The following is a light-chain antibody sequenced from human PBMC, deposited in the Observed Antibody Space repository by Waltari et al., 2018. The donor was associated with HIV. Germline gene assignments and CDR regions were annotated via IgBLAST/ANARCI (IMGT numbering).Light chain of an antibody. Sequence: DVVMTQSPLSLPVTPGEPASISCRSSQSLLRGNENNYLDWYLQKPGQSPRLLIYLGSTRATGVPDRFSGSGSGTDFKLNISRVEAEDVGVYYCMQGRHWPPYTFGQGTKLEIK. CDR1: QSLLRGNENNY. CDR3: MQGRHWPPYT. J-gene: IGKJ2*01. CDR2: LGS. V-gene: IGKV2-28*01.